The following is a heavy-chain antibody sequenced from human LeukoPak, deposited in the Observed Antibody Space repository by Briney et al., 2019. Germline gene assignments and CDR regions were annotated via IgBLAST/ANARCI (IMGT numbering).Heavy chain of an antibody. CDR1: GGSISSGTYY. D-gene: IGHD3-3*01. CDR2: IYSSGST. V-gene: IGHV4-61*01. Sequence: SETLSLTCTVSGGSISSGTYYWHWIRQPPGKGLEWIGSIYSSGSTNYNPSLKSRVTISKDTSKIQFSLRLSSVTAADTAVYYCARGTVEFDYWGLGTLVTASS. CDR3: ARGTVEFDY. J-gene: IGHJ4*02.